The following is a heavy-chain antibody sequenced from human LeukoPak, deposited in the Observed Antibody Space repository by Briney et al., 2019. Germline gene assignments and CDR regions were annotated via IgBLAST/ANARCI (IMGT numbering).Heavy chain of an antibody. CDR1: GYIFTDYY. V-gene: IGHV1-2*02. CDR3: ARAGVWDYSDSSGYHNAAFDI. D-gene: IGHD3-22*01. CDR2: INPSSGGT. J-gene: IGHJ3*02. Sequence: GASVKVSCKASGYIFTDYYMNWVRQAPGQRLEWRGWINPSSGGTNYAQKFQGRVTVTRDTSISTAYTDLSRLRSDDTAVYYCARAGVWDYSDSSGYHNAAFDIWGQGTMVTVSS.